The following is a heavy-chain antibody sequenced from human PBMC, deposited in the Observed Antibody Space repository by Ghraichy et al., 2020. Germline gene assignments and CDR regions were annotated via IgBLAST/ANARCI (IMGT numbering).Heavy chain of an antibody. CDR3: ARLEFMVTTGNWFDP. CDR2: IYYSGST. Sequence: SQILSLTCTVSGGSISSYYWSWIRQPPGKGLEWIGYIYYSGSTNYNPSLKSRVTISVDTSKNQFSLKLTSVTAADTAVYYCARLEFMVTTGNWFDPWGQGTLVTVSS. V-gene: IGHV4-59*01. D-gene: IGHD4-17*01. CDR1: GGSISSYY. J-gene: IGHJ5*02.